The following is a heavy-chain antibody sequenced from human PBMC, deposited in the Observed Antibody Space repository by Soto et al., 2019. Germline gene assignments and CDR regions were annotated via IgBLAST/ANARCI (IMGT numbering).Heavy chain of an antibody. CDR3: TRGSPAPTYYFDS. V-gene: IGHV1-69*02. CDR1: GGTFSRYT. J-gene: IGHJ4*02. Sequence: QVQLVQSGTEVKIPGSSVKVSCKASGGTFSRYTISWVRQAPGQGLEWMGRIIPIFGIAKYAQQFQDRVTITADRCAGTVYMGVSSLTFEDTAVYYCTRGSPAPTYYFDSWGQGSLVIVSS. CDR2: IIPIFGIA.